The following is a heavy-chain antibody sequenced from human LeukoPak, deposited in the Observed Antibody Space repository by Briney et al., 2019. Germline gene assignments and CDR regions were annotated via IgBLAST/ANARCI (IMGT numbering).Heavy chain of an antibody. D-gene: IGHD6-13*01. CDR3: ARDPGIAAAGNSFDP. Sequence: ASVKVSCKASGYTFTSYGISWVRQAPGQGLEWMGWISAYNGNTNYAQKLQGRVTMTTDTSTSTAYMELSRLRSDDAAVYYCARDPGIAAAGNSFDPWGQGTLVTVSS. V-gene: IGHV1-18*01. J-gene: IGHJ5*02. CDR2: ISAYNGNT. CDR1: GYTFTSYG.